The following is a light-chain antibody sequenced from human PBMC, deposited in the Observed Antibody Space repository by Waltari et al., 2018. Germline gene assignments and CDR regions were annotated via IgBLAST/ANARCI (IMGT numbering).Light chain of an antibody. Sequence: QSALTQPAPVSGSPGQSITIPCTGTSRAIGTYKYASWSTQIPGKAPKMMIYEVTKRPSGVSYRFSGSKSGNTASLTISGLRAEDEADYYCSSHANTYNFAHVVFGGGTKLTVL. CDR1: SRAIGTYKY. CDR3: SSHANTYNFAHVV. V-gene: IGLV2-23*02. J-gene: IGLJ2*01. CDR2: EVT.